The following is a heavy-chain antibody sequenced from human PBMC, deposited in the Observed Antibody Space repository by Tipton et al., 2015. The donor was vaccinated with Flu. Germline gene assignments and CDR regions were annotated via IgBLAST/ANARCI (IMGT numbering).Heavy chain of an antibody. D-gene: IGHD4-11*01. Sequence: TLSLTCSVSGDSIASDYYWGWIRQPPGKGLEWIGNNHHTGTTYYNPSLRSRVTIIRDKSKNQFSLKLSFVAAADTAVYYCARRDCSNYVSVPKNWFDSWGQGILVSVTS. CDR2: NHHTGTT. CDR1: GDSIASDYY. J-gene: IGHJ5*01. CDR3: ARRDCSNYVSVPKNWFDS. V-gene: IGHV4-38-2*01.